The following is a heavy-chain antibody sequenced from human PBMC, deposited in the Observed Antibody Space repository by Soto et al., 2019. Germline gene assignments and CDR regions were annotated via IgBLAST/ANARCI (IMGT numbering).Heavy chain of an antibody. CDR3: ARDGSYYDVLTEHYFDV. CDR2: ISDDGTNK. V-gene: IGHV3-30*04. D-gene: IGHD3-9*01. Sequence: QVQLVESGGGVVQPGRSLRLSCAASGFTFSSDAMHWVRQAPGKGLEWVAVISDDGTNKDYADSVKGRFTISREKSKSTLDLEMDSLRPEDSAVYYCARDGSYYDVLTEHYFDVWGQGTLVSVSA. CDR1: GFTFSSDA. J-gene: IGHJ4*02.